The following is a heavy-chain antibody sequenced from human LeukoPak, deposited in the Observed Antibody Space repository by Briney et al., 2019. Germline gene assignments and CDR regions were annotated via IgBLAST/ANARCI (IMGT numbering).Heavy chain of an antibody. CDR2: IRGSSTTI. Sequence: GGSLRLSCAASGFTFSTSSMNWVRQAPGKGLEWVSYIRGSSTTIYYADSVKGRFTVSRDNAQNSLYLQMNHLRAEDTAVYFCARDSRSHCGTDACYGPYFDYWGQGTLVTVSS. CDR3: ARDSRSHCGTDACYGPYFDY. J-gene: IGHJ4*02. D-gene: IGHD2-2*01. CDR1: GFTFSTSS. V-gene: IGHV3-48*01.